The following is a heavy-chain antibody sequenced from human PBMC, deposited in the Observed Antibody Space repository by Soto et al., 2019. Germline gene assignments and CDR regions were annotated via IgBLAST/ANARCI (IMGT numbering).Heavy chain of an antibody. CDR1: GGSISSGDYY. Sequence: PSETLSLTCTVSGGSISSGDYYWSWIRQPPGKGLEWIGYIYYSGSTYYNPSLKSRVTISVDTSKNQFSLKLSSVTAADTAVYYCARDRPTMVRGGITERHYYYYGMDVWGQGTTVTVSS. CDR2: IYYSGST. D-gene: IGHD3-10*01. J-gene: IGHJ6*02. V-gene: IGHV4-30-4*01. CDR3: ARDRPTMVRGGITERHYYYYGMDV.